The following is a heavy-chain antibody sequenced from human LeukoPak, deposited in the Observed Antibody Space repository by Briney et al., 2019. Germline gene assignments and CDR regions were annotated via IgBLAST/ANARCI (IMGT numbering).Heavy chain of an antibody. CDR2: IIPIFGTA. CDR3: AREPVVTAIHRYYYGMDV. D-gene: IGHD2-21*02. Sequence: SVKVSCKASGGTFSSYAISWVRQAPGQGLEWMGGIIPIFGTANYAQKFQGRVTITADESTSTAYMELSSLRSGDTAVYYCAREPVVTAIHRYYYGMDVWGQGTTVTVSS. V-gene: IGHV1-69*13. CDR1: GGTFSSYA. J-gene: IGHJ6*02.